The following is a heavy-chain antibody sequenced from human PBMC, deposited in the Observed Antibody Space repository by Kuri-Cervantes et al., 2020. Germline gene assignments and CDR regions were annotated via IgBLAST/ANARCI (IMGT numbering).Heavy chain of an antibody. CDR3: ARDEGYYDSSGYFYYYGMDV. CDR1: GFTFSSYS. CDR2: ISSSSSYI. D-gene: IGHD3-22*01. J-gene: IGHJ6*02. V-gene: IGHV3-21*01. Sequence: GESLKISCAASGFTFSSYSMNWVRQAPGKGLEWVSSISSSSSYIYYADSLKGRFTISRDNAKNSLYLQMNSLRAEDTAVYYCARDEGYYDSSGYFYYYGMDVWGQGTTVTVSS.